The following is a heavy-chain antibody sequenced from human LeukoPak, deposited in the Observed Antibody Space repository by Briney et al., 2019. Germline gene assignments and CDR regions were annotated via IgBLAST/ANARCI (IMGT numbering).Heavy chain of an antibody. CDR3: ARDLAWGAFDY. Sequence: GGSLRLSCAASGFTFSSCAMSWVRQAPGKGLEWVSAISDSGAYTYYADSVKGRSTISRDDSKNTLSLQMNSLRVEDTATYYCARDLAWGAFDYWGQGTLVTVSS. D-gene: IGHD7-27*01. CDR1: GFTFSSCA. V-gene: IGHV3-23*01. J-gene: IGHJ4*02. CDR2: ISDSGAYT.